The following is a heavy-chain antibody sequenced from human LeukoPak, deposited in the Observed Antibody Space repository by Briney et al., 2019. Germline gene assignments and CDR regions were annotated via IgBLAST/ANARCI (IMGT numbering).Heavy chain of an antibody. J-gene: IGHJ4*02. D-gene: IGHD1-1*01. Sequence: GASVKVSCKASGYTFTSYGIAWVRQAPGQGLEWMGWMNPNSGNTGYAQKFQGRVTITRNTSISTAYMELSSLRSEDTAVYYCARGQGPVPPGGDYWGQGTLVTVSS. CDR1: GYTFTSYG. V-gene: IGHV1-8*01. CDR2: MNPNSGNT. CDR3: ARGQGPVPPGGDY.